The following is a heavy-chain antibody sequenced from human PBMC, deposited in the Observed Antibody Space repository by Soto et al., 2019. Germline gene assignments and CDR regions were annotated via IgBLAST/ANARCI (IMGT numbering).Heavy chain of an antibody. CDR2: ISGSGDGT. V-gene: IGHV3-23*01. D-gene: IGHD1-26*01. CDR1: GFTFSSYA. J-gene: IGHJ4*02. CDR3: ARRGSGSYYDY. Sequence: EVQLLESGGGLVQPGGSLRLSCAASGFTFSSYAMRWVRQAPGKGLEWVSVISGSGDGTYYADSVKGRFTTSRDNSKNTLYLQMNSLRAEDTAVYYCARRGSGSYYDYWGQGTLVTVSS.